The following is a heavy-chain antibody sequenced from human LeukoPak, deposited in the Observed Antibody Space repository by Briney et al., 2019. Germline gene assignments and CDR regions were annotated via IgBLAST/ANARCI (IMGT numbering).Heavy chain of an antibody. CDR3: AKDRGSSGYDFRGFDY. J-gene: IGHJ4*02. CDR2: IYYSGST. Sequence: SETLSLTCTVSGGSISSYYWSWIRQPPGKGLEWIGYIYYSGSTNYNPSLKSRVTISVDTSKNQFSLKLSSVTAADTAVYYCAKDRGSSGYDFRGFDYWGQGTLVTVSS. D-gene: IGHD5-12*01. CDR1: GGSISSYY. V-gene: IGHV4-59*12.